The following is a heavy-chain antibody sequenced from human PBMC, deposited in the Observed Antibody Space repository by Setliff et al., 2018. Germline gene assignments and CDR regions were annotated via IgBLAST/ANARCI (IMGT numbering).Heavy chain of an antibody. D-gene: IGHD3-16*01. CDR3: ARDYQGGWFDP. CDR2: ADHSGST. J-gene: IGHJ5*02. CDR1: GGFTSSFY. V-gene: IGHV4-59*01. Sequence: SETLSLTCTISGGFTSSFYWSWIRQAPGKGLEWIGYADHSGSTNFSPSLKSRGTISVDTSKTQVSLTLTSVTAADTAVYYCARDYQGGWFDPWGPGTLVTVS.